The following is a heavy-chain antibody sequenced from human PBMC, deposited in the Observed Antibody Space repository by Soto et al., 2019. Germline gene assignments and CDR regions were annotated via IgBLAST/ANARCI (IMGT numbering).Heavy chain of an antibody. V-gene: IGHV3-23*01. J-gene: IGHJ4*02. CDR1: GFTFSSYA. CDR2: ISGSGGST. CDR3: AKYGAVAGHFDY. Sequence: EVQLLESGGGLVQPGGSLRLSCAASGFTFSSYAMSWVRQAPGKGLEWVSAISGSGGSTYYADSVNGRFTISRDNSTKTLYLQMNSLRAEDTAVYYCAKYGAVAGHFDYWGQGTLVTVSS. D-gene: IGHD6-19*01.